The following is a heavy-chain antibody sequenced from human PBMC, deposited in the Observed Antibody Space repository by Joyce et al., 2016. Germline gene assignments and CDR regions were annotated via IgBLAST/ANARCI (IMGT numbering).Heavy chain of an antibody. V-gene: IGHV2-5*02. CDR3: AHKPPDMGYLGS. CDR2: ISCDDDR. CDR1: GFSLSTSPAG. Sequence: QITLKESGPTQVRPTQTLTLTCSFSGFSLSTSPAGVGWIRQHPGKALEWLALISCDDDRRYTPSLKNRLTITKDTSKNLVVLTVTNVGPMDTGTYFCAHKPPDMGYLGSWGQGTPVFVSS. J-gene: IGHJ4*02.